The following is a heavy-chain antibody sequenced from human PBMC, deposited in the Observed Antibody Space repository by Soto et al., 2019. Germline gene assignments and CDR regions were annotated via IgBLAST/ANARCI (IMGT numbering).Heavy chain of an antibody. J-gene: IGHJ4*02. CDR2: ISGSGGST. Sequence: GSLGRSGAASGCTFSSYAMSWVRQAPGKGLEWVSAISGSGGSTYYADSVKGRFTISRDNSKNTLYLQMNSLRAEDTAVYYCAKDTYSSGYQDFDYWGQGTLVTVYS. CDR3: AKDTYSSGYQDFDY. CDR1: GCTFSSYA. D-gene: IGHD3-22*01. V-gene: IGHV3-23*01.